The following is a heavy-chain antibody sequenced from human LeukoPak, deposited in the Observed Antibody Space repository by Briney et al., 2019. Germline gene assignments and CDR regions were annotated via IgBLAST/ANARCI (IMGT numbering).Heavy chain of an antibody. CDR3: TRDGDDYYGSGSYSMDV. Sequence: GGSLRLSCTASGFTFGDYAMSWVRQAPGKGLEGVGFIRSKAYGGTTEYAASVKGRFTISRDDSKSIAYLQMNSLKTEDTAVYYCTRDGDDYYGSGSYSMDVWGQGTTVTVSS. V-gene: IGHV3-49*04. CDR2: IRSKAYGGTT. D-gene: IGHD3-10*01. J-gene: IGHJ6*02. CDR1: GFTFGDYA.